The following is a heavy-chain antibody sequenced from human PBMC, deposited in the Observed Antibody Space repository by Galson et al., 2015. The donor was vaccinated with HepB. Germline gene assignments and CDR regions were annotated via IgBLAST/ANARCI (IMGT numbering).Heavy chain of an antibody. CDR3: AIQYSPGAFDI. D-gene: IGHD6-6*01. CDR1: GGSISSYY. CDR2: IYYSGST. V-gene: IGHV4-59*04. J-gene: IGHJ3*02. Sequence: ETLSLTCTVSGGSISSYYWSWIRQPPGKGLEWIGYIYYSGSTYYNPSLKSRVTISVDTSKNQFSLKLSSVTAADTAVYYCAIQYSPGAFDIWGQGTMVTVSS.